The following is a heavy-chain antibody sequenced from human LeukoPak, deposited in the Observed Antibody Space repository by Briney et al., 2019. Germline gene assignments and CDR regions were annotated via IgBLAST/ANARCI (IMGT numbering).Heavy chain of an antibody. D-gene: IGHD2-2*01. J-gene: IGHJ4*02. CDR1: GGSISSYY. Sequence: PSETLSLTCTVSGGSISSYYWSWIRQPPGKGLEWIGYIYYSGITNYNPSLKSRVTISVDTSKNQFSLKLSSVTAADTAVYYCARSKYHGSVIDYWGQGTLVTVSS. CDR3: ARSKYHGSVIDY. V-gene: IGHV4-59*08. CDR2: IYYSGIT.